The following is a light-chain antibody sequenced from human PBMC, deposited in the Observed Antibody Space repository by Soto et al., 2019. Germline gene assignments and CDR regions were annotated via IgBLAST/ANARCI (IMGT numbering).Light chain of an antibody. CDR1: SSNIGSNA. CDR2: STD. V-gene: IGLV1-44*01. Sequence: QSVLTQPPSASGTPGQRVTISCSGSSSNIGSNAVNWYQQLPGTAPKLLIYSTDQRPSGVPDRFSGSRSGTSASLAISGLRSEDEADYYCAAWDDSLHGWLFGGGTKLTVL. CDR3: AAWDDSLHGWL. J-gene: IGLJ3*02.